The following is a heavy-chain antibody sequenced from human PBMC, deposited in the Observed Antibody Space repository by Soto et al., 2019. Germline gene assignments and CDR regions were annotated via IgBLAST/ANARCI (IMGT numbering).Heavy chain of an antibody. D-gene: IGHD6-13*01. J-gene: IGHJ3*02. CDR1: GGSISSSSYY. CDR3: ASGQQLVPAFDI. CDR2: IYYSGST. V-gene: IGHV4-39*01. Sequence: SETLSLTCTVSGGSISSSSYYWGWIRQPPGKGLEWIGSIYYSGSTYYNPSLKSRVTISVDTSKNQFSLKLSSVTAADTAVYYCASGQQLVPAFDIWGQGTMVTVSS.